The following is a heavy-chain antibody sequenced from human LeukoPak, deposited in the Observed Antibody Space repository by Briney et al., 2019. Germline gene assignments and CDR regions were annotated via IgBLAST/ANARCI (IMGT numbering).Heavy chain of an antibody. CDR1: GYTFTGYY. D-gene: IGHD3-10*01. J-gene: IGHJ4*02. CDR2: INPNSGGT. CDR3: ARYYIEGRCFDY. V-gene: IGHV1-2*02. Sequence: GASVNVSCKASGYTFTGYYMHWVRQAPGQGLEWMGWINPNSGGTNYAQKFQGRVTMTRDTSIRTAYMELSRLRSDDTAMYYCARYYIEGRCFDYWGQGTLVTVSS.